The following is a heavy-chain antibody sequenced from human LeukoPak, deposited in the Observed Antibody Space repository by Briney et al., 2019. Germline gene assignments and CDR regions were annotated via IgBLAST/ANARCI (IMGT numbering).Heavy chain of an antibody. D-gene: IGHD4-17*01. V-gene: IGHV4-4*02. J-gene: IGHJ4*02. CDR2: IYHSGTA. Sequence: PSETLSLTCAVSGGSISSNNWWSWVRPPPGKGLEWIGEIYHSGTANYNPSLKSRVTMSVDKSKNQFSLKVNSVTAADTAVYYCARMHGDYRDSLGQGTLVTVSS. CDR1: GGSISSNNW. CDR3: ARMHGDYRDS.